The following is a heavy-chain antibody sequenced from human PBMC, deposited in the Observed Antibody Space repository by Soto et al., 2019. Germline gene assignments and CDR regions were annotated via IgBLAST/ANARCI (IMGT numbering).Heavy chain of an antibody. V-gene: IGHV1-3*01. CDR2: INAGNGNT. J-gene: IGHJ4*02. Sequence: ASVKVSCKASGYTFTSYARHWVRQAPGQRLEWMGWINAGNGNTKYSQKFQGRVTITRDTSASTAYMELRSLRSDDTAVYYCARERGSGWYQIFDYWGQGTLVTVSS. D-gene: IGHD6-19*01. CDR1: GYTFTSYA. CDR3: ARERGSGWYQIFDY.